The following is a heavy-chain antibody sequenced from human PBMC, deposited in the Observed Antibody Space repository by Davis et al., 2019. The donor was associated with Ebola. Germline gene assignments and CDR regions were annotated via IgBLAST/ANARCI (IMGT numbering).Heavy chain of an antibody. J-gene: IGHJ4*02. CDR2: ISISSGFT. Sequence: PGGSLRLSCAASGFSFSDYYMSWIRQAPGKGLEWVSYISISSGFTNYADSVKGRFTISRDNAKNSLYLQMNSLRAEDTAVYYCARGPRKMATTNCDYWGQGTLVTVSS. V-gene: IGHV3-11*06. CDR3: ARGPRKMATTNCDY. CDR1: GFSFSDYY. D-gene: IGHD5-24*01.